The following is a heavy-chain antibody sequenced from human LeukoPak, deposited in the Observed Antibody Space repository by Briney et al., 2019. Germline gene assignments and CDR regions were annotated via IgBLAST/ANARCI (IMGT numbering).Heavy chain of an antibody. Sequence: GGFLRLSCAASGFTFSSYSMNWVRQAPGKGLEWVSSISSSSSYIYYADSVKGRSTISRDNAKNSLYLQMNSLGAEDTAVYYCARAVKPKSIRYFDYWGQGTLVTVSS. D-gene: IGHD3-3*02. CDR3: ARAVKPKSIRYFDY. CDR1: GFTFSSYS. CDR2: ISSSSSYI. V-gene: IGHV3-21*01. J-gene: IGHJ4*02.